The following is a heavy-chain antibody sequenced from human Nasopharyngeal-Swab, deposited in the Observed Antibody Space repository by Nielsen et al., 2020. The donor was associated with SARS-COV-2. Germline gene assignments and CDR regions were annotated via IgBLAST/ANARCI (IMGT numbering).Heavy chain of an antibody. CDR2: ISSSGSTI. CDR1: GFTFSSYE. Sequence: GESLKISCAASGFTFSSYEMNWVRQAPGKGLEWVSCISSSGSTIYYADSVKGRFTISRDNAKNSLYLQMNSLRAEDTAVYYCARDTGYCSGGSCYLSHFDYWGQGTLVTVSS. D-gene: IGHD2-15*01. V-gene: IGHV3-48*03. CDR3: ARDTGYCSGGSCYLSHFDY. J-gene: IGHJ4*02.